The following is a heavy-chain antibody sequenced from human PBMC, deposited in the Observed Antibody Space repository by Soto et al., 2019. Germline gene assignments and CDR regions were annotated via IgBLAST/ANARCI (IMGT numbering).Heavy chain of an antibody. CDR3: ARIEGDCSGGSCYSGGFDY. CDR2: IDNSGTIK. V-gene: IGHV3-11*01. CDR1: GFTFSDYY. J-gene: IGHJ4*02. Sequence: GGSLRLSCAASGFTFSDYYMTWIRQAPGKGLEWVSYIDNSGTIKYYADSVKGRFTISRDNTKNSLSLQMNSLGAEDTAIYYCARIEGDCSGGSCYSGGFDYWGQGALVTVSS. D-gene: IGHD2-15*01.